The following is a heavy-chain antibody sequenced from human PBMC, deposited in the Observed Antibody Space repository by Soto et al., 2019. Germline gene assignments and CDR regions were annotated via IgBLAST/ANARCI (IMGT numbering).Heavy chain of an antibody. CDR3: ARVRGTQQLGWFDP. Sequence: QVQLQESGPGLVKPSQTLSLTCTISGVSISSGGYYWSWIRRHPGKGPEWIGYIYHSGTTYYSPPLKSRVTVSVDTSQNQFSLKLTSVTAADTGVYYSARVRGTQQLGWFDPRGQGTLVTVSS. J-gene: IGHJ5*02. CDR1: GVSISSGGYY. D-gene: IGHD6-13*01. V-gene: IGHV4-31*03. CDR2: IYHSGTT.